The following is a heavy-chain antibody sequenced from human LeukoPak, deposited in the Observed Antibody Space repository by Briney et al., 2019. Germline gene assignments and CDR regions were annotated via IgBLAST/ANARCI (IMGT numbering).Heavy chain of an antibody. CDR2: ISDTAGDS. CDR1: GFAFSGYA. J-gene: IGHJ4*02. CDR3: AKRIQYSSSSAYFDY. V-gene: IGHV3-23*01. D-gene: IGHD6-6*01. Sequence: GGSLRLSCAASGFAFSGYAMSWVRQAPGKGLEWVSAISDTAGDSYYADSVKGRFSISRDNSKNTLYLQMNSLRAEDTAIYYCAKRIQYSSSSAYFDYWGQGTLDTVSS.